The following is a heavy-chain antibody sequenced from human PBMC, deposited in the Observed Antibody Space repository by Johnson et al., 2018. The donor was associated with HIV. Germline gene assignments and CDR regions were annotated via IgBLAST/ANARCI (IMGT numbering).Heavy chain of an antibody. CDR1: GFTFSSYW. CDR3: ARDGRDLVTRGSFDV. Sequence: VQLVESGGGLVQPGGSLRLPCAASGFTFSSYWMHWVRQAPGKGLVWVSRINSDGSSTNYADSVKGRFTISRDNAKNTLYLQRNSLRAEDTAVYYCARDGRDLVTRGSFDVWGQGTVVTVSS. CDR2: INSDGSST. D-gene: IGHD3-9*01. J-gene: IGHJ3*01. V-gene: IGHV3-74*01.